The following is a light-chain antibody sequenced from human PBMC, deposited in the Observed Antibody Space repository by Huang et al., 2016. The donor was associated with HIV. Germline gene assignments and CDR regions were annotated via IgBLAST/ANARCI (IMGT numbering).Light chain of an antibody. V-gene: IGKV3-15*01. Sequence: EVMMTQSPATLSVSLGDKASLSCRASQRVDGNLAWYQQKPGQAPTLLIYGASDRATGISARFSGSGSGTDFTLTISSLQSEDAAVYFCQQYDKWPGTFGQGTRLQI. CDR1: QRVDGN. CDR3: QQYDKWPGT. CDR2: GAS. J-gene: IGKJ2*01.